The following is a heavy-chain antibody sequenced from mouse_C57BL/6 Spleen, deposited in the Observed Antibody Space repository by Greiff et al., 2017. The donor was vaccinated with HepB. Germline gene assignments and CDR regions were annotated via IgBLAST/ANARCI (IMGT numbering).Heavy chain of an antibody. D-gene: IGHD1-1*01. CDR3: ARPDYGSNVYAMDY. V-gene: IGHV1-39*01. J-gene: IGHJ4*01. CDR2: INPNYGTT. CDR1: GYSFTDYN. Sequence: QLQESGPELVKPGASVKISCKASGYSFTDYNMNWVKQSNGKSLEWIGVINPNYGTTSYNQKFKGKATLTVDQSSSTAYMQLNSLTSEDSAVYYCARPDYGSNVYAMDYWGQGTSVTVSS.